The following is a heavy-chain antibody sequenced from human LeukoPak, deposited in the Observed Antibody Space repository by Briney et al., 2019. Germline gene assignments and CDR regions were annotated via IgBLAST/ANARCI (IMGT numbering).Heavy chain of an antibody. CDR3: ARRPYYDILTGYYRPYNWFDP. V-gene: IGHV4-4*02. D-gene: IGHD3-9*01. CDR2: VNLQGRT. J-gene: IGHJ5*02. CDR1: GGSISNTNW. Sequence: SETLSLTCGVSGGSISNTNWWTWVRQPPGKGLEWIGEVNLQGRTNYNPSLKSRVTISVDTSKNQFPLKLSSVTAADTAVYYCARRPYYDILTGYYRPYNWFDPWGQGTLVTVSS.